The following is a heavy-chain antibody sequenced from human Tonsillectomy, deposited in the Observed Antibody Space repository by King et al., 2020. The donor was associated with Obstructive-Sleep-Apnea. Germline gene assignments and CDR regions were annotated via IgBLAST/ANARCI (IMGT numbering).Heavy chain of an antibody. J-gene: IGHJ4*02. V-gene: IGHV1-18*04. CDR3: ARDQKGYCSGGTCSPPAY. D-gene: IGHD2-15*01. Sequence: QLVQSGGEVKNPGASVKVACKASGYTLTSYGVTWVRQAPGQWLEWMGWTSAYNNNTNYAQKFQGRVTMTTDKSTTTAYMELRSLRSDDTAVFYCARDQKGYCSGGTCSPPAYWGQGTLVTVSS. CDR1: GYTLTSYG. CDR2: TSAYNNNT.